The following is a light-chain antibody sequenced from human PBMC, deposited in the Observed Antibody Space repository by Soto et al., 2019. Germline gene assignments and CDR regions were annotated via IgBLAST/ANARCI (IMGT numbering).Light chain of an antibody. CDR2: EVN. J-gene: IGLJ1*01. V-gene: IGLV2-14*01. Sequence: QSALSQPASMSGSPGQSITISCTGTSSDVGGYDSVSWYQQHPGEAPKLIIFEVNIRPSGLSHRFSGSKSGNTASLTISGLQAEDEAHYYCSSYAGSSKVFGTGTKVTV. CDR1: SSDVGGYDS. CDR3: SSYAGSSKV.